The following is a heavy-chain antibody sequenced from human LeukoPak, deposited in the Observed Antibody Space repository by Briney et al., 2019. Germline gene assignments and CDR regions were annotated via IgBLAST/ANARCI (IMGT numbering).Heavy chain of an antibody. D-gene: IGHD2-15*01. CDR2: IYYSGST. CDR1: GGSISSGDYY. V-gene: IGHV4-30-4*01. CDR3: ARVSCSGGSCYSFDY. Sequence: SQTLSLTRTVSGGSISSGDYYWSWIRQPPGKGLEWIGYIYYSGSTYYNPSLKSRVTISVDTSKNQFSLKLSSVTAADTAVYYCARVSCSGGSCYSFDYWGRGTLVTVSS. J-gene: IGHJ4*02.